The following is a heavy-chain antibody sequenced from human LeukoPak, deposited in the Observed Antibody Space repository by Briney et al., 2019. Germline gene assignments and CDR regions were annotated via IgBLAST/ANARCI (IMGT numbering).Heavy chain of an antibody. V-gene: IGHV1-8*01. J-gene: IGHJ4*02. CDR2: MNPNNGNT. CDR3: ARAYCTGGICYGFDY. CDR1: GYTFTSND. D-gene: IGHD2-15*01. Sequence: ASVKVSCKASGYTFTSNDLNWVRQGTGQGLEWMGWMNPNNGNTGYAQKFQGRVTMTRNTSINTAYMELSSLRSEDTAVYYCARAYCTGGICYGFDYWGQGTLVTVSS.